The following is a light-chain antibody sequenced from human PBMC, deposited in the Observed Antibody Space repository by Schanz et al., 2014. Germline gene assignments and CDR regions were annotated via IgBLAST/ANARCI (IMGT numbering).Light chain of an antibody. V-gene: IGLV3-21*03. CDR3: QVWDSSSDQV. Sequence: SYELTQPPSVSVAPGKTARITCGGNNIGSKSVHWYQQKPGQAPVLVVYDDSDRPSGIPERFSGSNSGNTATLTISRVEVGDEADYYCQVWDSSSDQVFGTGTKLTVL. J-gene: IGLJ1*01. CDR1: NIGSKS. CDR2: DDS.